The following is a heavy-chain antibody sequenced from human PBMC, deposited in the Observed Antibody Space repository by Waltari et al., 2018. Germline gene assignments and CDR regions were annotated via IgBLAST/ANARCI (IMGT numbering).Heavy chain of an antibody. CDR2: IPLGTNA. Sequence: EVQLVESGGGLIQPGGSLRLSCVGSGFTVNSNYMSWVRQVPGKGLDWVSNIPLGTNANYAESVRGRFTSSGANSKDTLYLQMNSLRVEDTAVYFCARHVSGPTRAAFDVWGQGTMVTVSP. V-gene: IGHV3-53*01. D-gene: IGHD6-19*01. CDR1: GFTVNSNY. CDR3: ARHVSGPTRAAFDV. J-gene: IGHJ3*01.